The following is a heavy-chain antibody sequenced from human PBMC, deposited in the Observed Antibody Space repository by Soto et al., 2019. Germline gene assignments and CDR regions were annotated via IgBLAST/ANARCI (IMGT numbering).Heavy chain of an antibody. J-gene: IGHJ4*02. CDR3: ARVNYGDYGGVYDY. D-gene: IGHD4-17*01. V-gene: IGHV3-74*01. Sequence: EVQLVASGGGLVQPGGSLRLSCSASGFTVSSYLMHLVRQAPGKGLVGVSRINSDGSSTIFADSVKSRFTISRDNAKNTLYLQMNSLRAEDRAVYYCARVNYGDYGGVYDYWGQGTLVTVSS. CDR1: GFTVSSYL. CDR2: INSDGSST.